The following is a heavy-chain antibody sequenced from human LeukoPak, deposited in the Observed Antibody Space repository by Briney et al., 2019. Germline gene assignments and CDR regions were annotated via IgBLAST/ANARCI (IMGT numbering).Heavy chain of an antibody. CDR1: GGSISSVSYY. CDR3: ASLGRGGSYYYYFGMDV. D-gene: IGHD1-26*01. J-gene: IGHJ6*02. Sequence: PSETLSLTCTVSGGSISSVSYYWGWIRQPPGKGLEWIGSIYYSWSTYYNPSLKSRVTVSVDTSKNQFYLRLSSVTAADTAVYYCASLGRGGSYYYYFGMDVWGQGTTVIVSS. CDR2: IYYSWST. V-gene: IGHV4-39*01.